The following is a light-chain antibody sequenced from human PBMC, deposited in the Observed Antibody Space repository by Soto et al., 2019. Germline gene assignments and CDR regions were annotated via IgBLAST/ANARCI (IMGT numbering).Light chain of an antibody. CDR2: SNN. CDR3: ASWDDRLGAVI. CDR1: SSNIGGTNY. Sequence: QPVLTLPPSASGTPGQKVFISCSGSSSNIGGTNYAYWYQQLPGAAPKLLMHSNNLRPSGVPERISGSKFGTAASLAISGLRSEDEAVYYCASWDDRLGAVIFGGGTKLTVL. V-gene: IGLV1-47*02. J-gene: IGLJ2*01.